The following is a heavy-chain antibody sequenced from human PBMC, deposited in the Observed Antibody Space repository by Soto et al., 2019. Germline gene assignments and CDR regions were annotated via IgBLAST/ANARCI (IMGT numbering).Heavy chain of an antibody. CDR1: GFTFSSYA. CDR3: AREPLWFGELWYFDY. Sequence: GGSLRLSCAASGFTFSSYAMHWVRQAPGKGLEWVAVISYDGSNKYYADSVKGRFTISRDNSKNTLYLQMNSLRAEDTAVYYCAREPLWFGELWYFDYWGQGTLVTVSS. D-gene: IGHD3-10*01. J-gene: IGHJ4*02. V-gene: IGHV3-30-3*01. CDR2: ISYDGSNK.